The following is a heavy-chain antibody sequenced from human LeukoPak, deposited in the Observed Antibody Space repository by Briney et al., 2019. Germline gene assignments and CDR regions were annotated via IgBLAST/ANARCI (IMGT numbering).Heavy chain of an antibody. CDR3: TRLSGSYYSVGAFDI. CDR1: GFTFSGSA. Sequence: GGSLRLSCAASGFTFSGSAMHWVRQASGRGLEWVGRIRSKANSYATAYAASVKGRFTISRDDSKNTAYLQMNSLKTEDTAVYYCTRLSGSYYSVGAFDIWGQGTMVTVSS. D-gene: IGHD1-26*01. J-gene: IGHJ3*02. V-gene: IGHV3-73*01. CDR2: IRSKANSYAT.